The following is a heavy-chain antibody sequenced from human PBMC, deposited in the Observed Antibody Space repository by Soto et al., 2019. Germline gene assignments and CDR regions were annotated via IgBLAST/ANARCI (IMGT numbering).Heavy chain of an antibody. Sequence: PGGSLRLSCTASGFDFGDYYMSWIRQAPGKGLEWVSYIDSDDGTTYYTDSVKGRFTISRDNAKNSLYLQMNSLRVEDTALYYCVRPYYSSGWFPFDRWGQGTLVTVSS. J-gene: IGHJ4*02. CDR2: IDSDDGTT. D-gene: IGHD3-22*01. V-gene: IGHV3-11*01. CDR1: GFDFGDYY. CDR3: VRPYYSSGWFPFDR.